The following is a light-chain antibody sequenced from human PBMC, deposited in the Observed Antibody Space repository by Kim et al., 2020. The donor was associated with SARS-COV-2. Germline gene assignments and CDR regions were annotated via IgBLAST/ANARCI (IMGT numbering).Light chain of an antibody. CDR3: QQYGSSPLT. J-gene: IGKJ4*01. CDR2: GAS. CDR1: QSVGSNY. V-gene: IGKV3-20*01. Sequence: EIVLTQSPGTLSLSPGERATLSCRASQSVGSNYLAWYQQKPGQAPRLLIYGASSRATGIPDRFSGYGSGTDFTLTISRLEPEDFAVYYCQQYGSSPLTFGGGTKVDIK.